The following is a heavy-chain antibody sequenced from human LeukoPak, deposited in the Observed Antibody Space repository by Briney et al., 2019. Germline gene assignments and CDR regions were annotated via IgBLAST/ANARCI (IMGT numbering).Heavy chain of an antibody. CDR1: GGSISSYY. CDR2: IYYSGST. V-gene: IGHV4-59*01. J-gene: IGHJ2*01. D-gene: IGHD2-15*01. Sequence: SETLSLTCTVSGGSISSYYWSWIRQPPGKGLEWIGYIYYSGSTNYNPSLKSRVTISVDTSKNQFSLKLSSVTAADTAVYYCARADLGYCSGGSCSSNWYFDLWGRGTLITVSS. CDR3: ARADLGYCSGGSCSSNWYFDL.